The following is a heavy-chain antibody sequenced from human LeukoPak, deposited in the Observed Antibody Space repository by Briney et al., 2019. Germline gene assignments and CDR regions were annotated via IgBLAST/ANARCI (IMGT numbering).Heavy chain of an antibody. CDR3: TSPSQWRVQMAGPKFYYYGMDV. J-gene: IGHJ6*02. Sequence: PGGSLRPSCAASGFTFSGSAMHWVRQASGKGLEWVGRIRSKANSYATAYAASVKGRFTISRGDSKNTAYLQMNSLKTEDTAVYYCTSPSQWRVQMAGPKFYYYGMDVWGQGTTVTVSS. D-gene: IGHD6-19*01. V-gene: IGHV3-73*01. CDR1: GFTFSGSA. CDR2: IRSKANSYAT.